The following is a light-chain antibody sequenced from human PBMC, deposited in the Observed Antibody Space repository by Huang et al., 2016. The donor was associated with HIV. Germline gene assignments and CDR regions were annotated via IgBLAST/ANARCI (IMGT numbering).Light chain of an antibody. CDR2: GAT. CDR1: RSVSRSS. J-gene: IGKJ2*03. V-gene: IGKV3-20*01. Sequence: EIVLAQSPDTLSLSPGEGATLSCRASRSVSRSSLAWYQQKPGQAPRLIIYGATIRATGIPDRFSGSGSETDFTLTISRLEPEDFAMYYCQQYGSTRYSFGQGTRLEIK. CDR3: QQYGSTRYS.